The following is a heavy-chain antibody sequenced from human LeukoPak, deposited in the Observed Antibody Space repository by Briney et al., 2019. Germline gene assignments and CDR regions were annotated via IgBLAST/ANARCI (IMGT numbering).Heavy chain of an antibody. CDR3: AREGSTVNGYDY. V-gene: IGHV1-2*06. CDR2: INPNSGGT. J-gene: IGHJ4*02. Sequence: ASVKVSCKASGYTFTGYYMHWVRQAPGQGLEWMGRINPNSGGTNYAQKFQGRVTMTRDTSISTAYMELSRLRSDDTAVYYCAREGSTVNGYDYWGQGTLATVSS. CDR1: GYTFTGYY. D-gene: IGHD4-17*01.